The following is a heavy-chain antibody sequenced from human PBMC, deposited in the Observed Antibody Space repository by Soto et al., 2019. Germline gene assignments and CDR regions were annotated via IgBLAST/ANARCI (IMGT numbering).Heavy chain of an antibody. CDR1: GFTFGDYA. V-gene: IGHV3-49*04. Sequence: GGSLRLSCTASGFTFGDYAMNWVRQAPGKGLEWVGFIRGKPNGGATDYAASLKGRFTISRDDSRSVAYLQINSLKTEDTAVYYCTRDFQGQYYYGMDVWGQGTTVTV. J-gene: IGHJ6*02. CDR3: TRDFQGQYYYGMDV. CDR2: IRGKPNGGAT.